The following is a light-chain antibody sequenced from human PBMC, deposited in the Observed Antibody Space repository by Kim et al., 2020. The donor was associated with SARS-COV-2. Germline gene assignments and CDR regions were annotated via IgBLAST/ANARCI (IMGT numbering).Light chain of an antibody. CDR1: SIDSPFNY. Sequence: PRPSVAISCSETSIDSPFNYVSWYQQHPGKAPTLIMSEVSKRPSRVPVRFSGSKSGNPASLTVSALQAEDEADYYCASHAPNISMFGPRTKVTVL. J-gene: IGLJ1*01. CDR3: ASHAPNISM. V-gene: IGLV2-8*01. CDR2: EVS.